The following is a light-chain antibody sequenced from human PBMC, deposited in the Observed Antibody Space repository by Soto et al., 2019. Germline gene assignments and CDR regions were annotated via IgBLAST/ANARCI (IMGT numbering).Light chain of an antibody. CDR3: QQFNSYLWT. V-gene: IGKV1-13*02. J-gene: IGKJ1*01. Sequence: ALQLTQSPSSLSASVGDRVTITCRASQGISSALAWYQQKPGKAPKLLIYDASSLESGVPSRFSGSGSGTDFTLTISSLQPEDFATYYCQQFNSYLWTFGQGTKVEIK. CDR1: QGISSA. CDR2: DAS.